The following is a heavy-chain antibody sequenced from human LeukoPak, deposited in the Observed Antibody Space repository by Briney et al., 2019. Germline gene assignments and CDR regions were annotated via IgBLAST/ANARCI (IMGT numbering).Heavy chain of an antibody. D-gene: IGHD4-17*01. CDR1: GFTFAIHA. Sequence: TGGSLRLSCAASGFTFAIHAMTWVRQAPGKGLEWVSGISGDGASTHYAESVKGRFTISRDNAKNSLFLQMNSLRDEDTAVYYCARDMYYGDHEIDYWGQGTLVTVSS. J-gene: IGHJ4*02. CDR2: ISGDGAST. V-gene: IGHV3-23*01. CDR3: ARDMYYGDHEIDY.